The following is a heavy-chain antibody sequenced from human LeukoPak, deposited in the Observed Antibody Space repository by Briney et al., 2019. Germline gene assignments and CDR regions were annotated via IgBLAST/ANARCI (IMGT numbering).Heavy chain of an antibody. Sequence: GRSLRLSCAASGFSISAYDMHWVRQAPGKGLEWVAVVSYDGGNRYHADSVKGRFTISRDNSKNTLYLQVNNLTTEDTAVYFCAKTMVRTAILLSLPSYYYGLDVWGTGTTVTVSS. CDR2: VSYDGGNR. CDR1: GFSISAYD. CDR3: AKTMVRTAILLSLPSYYYGLDV. D-gene: IGHD3-10*01. V-gene: IGHV3-30*18. J-gene: IGHJ6*04.